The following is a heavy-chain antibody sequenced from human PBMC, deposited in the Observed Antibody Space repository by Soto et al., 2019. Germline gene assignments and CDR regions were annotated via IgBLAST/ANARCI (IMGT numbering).Heavy chain of an antibody. Sequence: GESLKISCKGSGYSFTSYWISWVRQMPGKGLEWMGRIDPSDSYTNYSPSFQGHVTISADKSISTAYLQWSSLKASDTAMYYCARLGAVGGGSGYLYYYSGMDVWGQGTTVTVSS. V-gene: IGHV5-10-1*01. CDR3: ARLGAVGGGSGYLYYYSGMDV. J-gene: IGHJ6*02. CDR2: IDPSDSYT. D-gene: IGHD3-3*01. CDR1: GYSFTSYW.